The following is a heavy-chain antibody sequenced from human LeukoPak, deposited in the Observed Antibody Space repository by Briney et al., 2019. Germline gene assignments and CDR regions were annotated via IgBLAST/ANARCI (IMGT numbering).Heavy chain of an antibody. J-gene: IGHJ5*02. Sequence: SETLSLTCAVSGGPISSGGYSWSWIRQPPGKGLEWIGYIYHSGSTYYNPSLKSRVTISVDRSKNQFSLKLSSVTAADTAVYYCARGPLLVATFNNWLDPWGQGTLVTVSS. CDR1: GGPISSGGYS. CDR3: ARGPLLVATFNNWLDP. D-gene: IGHD5-12*01. CDR2: IYHSGST. V-gene: IGHV4-30-2*01.